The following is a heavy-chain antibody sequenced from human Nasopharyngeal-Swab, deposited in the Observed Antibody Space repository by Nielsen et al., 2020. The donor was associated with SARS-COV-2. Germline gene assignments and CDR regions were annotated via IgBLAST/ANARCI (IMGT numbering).Heavy chain of an antibody. CDR3: ATVKTYYYDSSGDRGDAFDI. Sequence: SVKVSCKASGYTFTSYAISWVRQAPGQGLEWMGGIIPIFGTANYAQKFQGRVTITADKSTSTAYMELSSLRSEDTAVYYCATVKTYYYDSSGDRGDAFDIWGQGTMVTVSS. V-gene: IGHV1-69*06. D-gene: IGHD3-22*01. J-gene: IGHJ3*02. CDR1: GYTFTSYA. CDR2: IIPIFGTA.